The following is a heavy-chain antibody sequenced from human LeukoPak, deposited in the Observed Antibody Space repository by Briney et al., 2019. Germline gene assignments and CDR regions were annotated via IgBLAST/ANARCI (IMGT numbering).Heavy chain of an antibody. V-gene: IGHV1-69*05. Sequence: PEASVKVSCKASGGTFSSYAISWVRQAPGQGLEWMGGIIPIFGTANYAQKFQGRVTITTDESTSTAYMELSSLRSEDTAVYYCARDAEKGRDYWGQGTLVTVSS. J-gene: IGHJ4*02. CDR2: IIPIFGTA. D-gene: IGHD3-10*01. CDR3: ARDAEKGRDY. CDR1: GGTFSSYA.